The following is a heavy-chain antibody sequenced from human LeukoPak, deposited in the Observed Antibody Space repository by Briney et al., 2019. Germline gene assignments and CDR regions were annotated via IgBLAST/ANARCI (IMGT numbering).Heavy chain of an antibody. CDR3: ARDGGKMATGLDY. D-gene: IGHD5-24*01. CDR1: GGPISSGGYY. Sequence: SQTLSLTCTVSGGPISSGGYYWSWIRQHPGKGLEWIGYIYYSGSTYYNPSLKSRVTISVDTSKNQFSLKLSSVTAADTAVYYCARDGGKMATGLDYWGQGTLVTVSS. CDR2: IYYSGST. J-gene: IGHJ4*02. V-gene: IGHV4-31*03.